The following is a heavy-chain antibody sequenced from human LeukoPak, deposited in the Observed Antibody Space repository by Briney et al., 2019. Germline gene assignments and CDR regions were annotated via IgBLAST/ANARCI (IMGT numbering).Heavy chain of an antibody. D-gene: IGHD3-10*01. V-gene: IGHV1-8*01. CDR1: GYTFTSYD. J-gene: IGHJ3*02. Sequence: ASVKVSCKASGYTFTSYDINWVRQATGQGLEWMGWMNPNSGNTGYAQKFQGRVTMTRNTSISTAYMELSSLRSEDTAVYYYARDEGLWFWEPGAFDIWGQGTMVTVSS. CDR2: MNPNSGNT. CDR3: ARDEGLWFWEPGAFDI.